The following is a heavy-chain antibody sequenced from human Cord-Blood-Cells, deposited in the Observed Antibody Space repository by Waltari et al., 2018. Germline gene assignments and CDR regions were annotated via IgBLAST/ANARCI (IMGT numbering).Heavy chain of an antibody. CDR2: INHSGST. CDR1: GGSFSGYY. D-gene: IGHD3-3*01. Sequence: QVQLQQWGAGLLKPSETLSLTCAVYGGSFSGYYWSWIRHPPGKGLEWIGEINHSGSTNYNPSLKSRVTISVDTSKNQFSLKLSSVTAADTAVYYCASVRGYDFWSGYFNWFDPWGQGTLVTVSS. V-gene: IGHV4-34*01. CDR3: ASVRGYDFWSGYFNWFDP. J-gene: IGHJ5*02.